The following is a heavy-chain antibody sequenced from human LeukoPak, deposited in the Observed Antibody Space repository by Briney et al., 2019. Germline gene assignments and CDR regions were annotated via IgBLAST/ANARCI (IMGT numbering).Heavy chain of an antibody. CDR3: TGHHQAYSRTY. J-gene: IGHJ4*02. CDR2: ISSSGSTI. D-gene: IGHD4-11*01. CDR1: GFTFSSYE. Sequence: GGSLRLSCAASGFTFSSYEMNWVRQAPGKGLEWVSYISSSGSTIYYADSVKGRFTISRDNAKGTLYLQMSSLRAEDTAVYYCTGHHQAYSRTYWGQGTLVTVSS. V-gene: IGHV3-48*03.